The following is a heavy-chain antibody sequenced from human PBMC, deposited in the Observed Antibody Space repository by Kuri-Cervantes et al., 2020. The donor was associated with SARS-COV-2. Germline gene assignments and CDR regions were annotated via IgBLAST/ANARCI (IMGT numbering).Heavy chain of an antibody. J-gene: IGHJ6*03. CDR2: INPNSGGT. CDR1: GYTFTGYY. V-gene: IGHV1-2*02. D-gene: IGHD7-27*01. Sequence: APVKVSCKASGYTFTGYYMHWVRQAPGQGLEWMGWINPNSGGTNYAQKFQGRVTMTRDTSISTAYMELSRLRSDDTAVYYCARDLAWGGYYMDVWGKGTTVTVSS. CDR3: ARDLAWGGYYMDV.